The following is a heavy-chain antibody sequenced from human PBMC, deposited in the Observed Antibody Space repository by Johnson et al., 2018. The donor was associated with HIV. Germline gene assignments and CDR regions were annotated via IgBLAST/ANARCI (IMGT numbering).Heavy chain of an antibody. CDR1: GFTVSSNY. J-gene: IGHJ3*02. CDR2: IYSGGSK. D-gene: IGHD3-3*01. V-gene: IGHV3-66*03. Sequence: VQLVESGGGLIQPGGSLRLSCAVSGFTVSSNYMSWVRQAPGKGLEWVSVIYSGGSKYYADSVKGRFTISRDNSKNTLYLQMNNLTAEDTAVYHCAKGYYDSSFGLDMWGQGTMVIGSS. CDR3: AKGYYDSSFGLDM.